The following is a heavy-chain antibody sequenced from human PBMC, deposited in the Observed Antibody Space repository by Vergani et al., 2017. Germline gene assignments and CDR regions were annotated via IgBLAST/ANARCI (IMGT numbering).Heavy chain of an antibody. CDR2: IYHSGSA. Sequence: QVQLQESGPGLVKPSETLSLTCTVSGYSISSGYYWGWIRQPPGRGLEWIGSIYHSGSAYYNPSLKSRVTISVDTSQNQFSLKLSSVTAADTAVYYWAGVTGGYVLVSYEARFAPWGQGTLVTVSS. CDR3: AGVTGGYVLVSYEARFAP. J-gene: IGHJ5*02. CDR1: GYSISSGYY. V-gene: IGHV4-38-2*02. D-gene: IGHD3-16*01.